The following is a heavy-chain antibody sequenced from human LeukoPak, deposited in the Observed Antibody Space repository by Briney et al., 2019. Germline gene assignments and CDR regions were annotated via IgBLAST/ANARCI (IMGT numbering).Heavy chain of an antibody. Sequence: PGGSLRLSCAASGFTFSSYWMHWVRQAPGKGLVWVSRINTDGSSTSYADSVKGRFTISRDNAKNTLYLQMNSLRAEDTAVYYCASILNYYDSSGYPGRTGSYWGQGTLVTVSS. J-gene: IGHJ4*02. CDR2: INTDGSST. V-gene: IGHV3-74*01. CDR1: GFTFSSYW. D-gene: IGHD3-22*01. CDR3: ASILNYYDSSGYPGRTGSY.